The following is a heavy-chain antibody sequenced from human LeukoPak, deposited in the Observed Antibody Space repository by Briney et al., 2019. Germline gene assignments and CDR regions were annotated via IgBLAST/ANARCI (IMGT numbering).Heavy chain of an antibody. V-gene: IGHV4-4*07. D-gene: IGHD1/OR15-1a*01. J-gene: IGHJ3*01. Sequence: SETLSLTCRVSDGCIISYQWSWIRQPASKGLEWIGRIYTTGSTDYNPSLMSRVTMSVDTSKNPLSLKLRSVTAADTAVYYCPRAGRTVNVFDSWGQGTIVTVSS. CDR1: DGCIISYQ. CDR2: IYTTGST. CDR3: PRAGRTVNVFDS.